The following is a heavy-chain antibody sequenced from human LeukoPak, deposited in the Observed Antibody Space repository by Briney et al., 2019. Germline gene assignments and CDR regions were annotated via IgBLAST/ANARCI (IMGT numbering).Heavy chain of an antibody. D-gene: IGHD3-16*01. CDR3: ARSALLKVGAWGYF. V-gene: IGHV1-8*03. CDR2: MSSKSGHT. Sequence: GASVKVSCKASGYSFPTYDINWVRQATGQGLQWMGWMSSKSGHTAYAQKFQGRVIFTRNISISTAYMEVSSLTSEDTAVYYWARSALLKVGAWGYFWGQGTLVTVSS. CDR1: GYSFPTYD. J-gene: IGHJ4*02.